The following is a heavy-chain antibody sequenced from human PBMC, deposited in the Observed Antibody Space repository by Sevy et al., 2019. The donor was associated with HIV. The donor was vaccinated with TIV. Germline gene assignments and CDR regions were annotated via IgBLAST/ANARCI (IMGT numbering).Heavy chain of an antibody. D-gene: IGHD6-19*01. Sequence: GGSLRLSCEASGFTFRSYAMSWVRQAPGKGLEWVSGIIGSGDNTYYADSVKGRFTVSRDNSKNTLYVQMNSLRAEDTAVYYCAKGVSWLVRGGYFDYWGQGTPVTVSS. CDR2: IIGSGDNT. CDR1: GFTFRSYA. CDR3: AKGVSWLVRGGYFDY. J-gene: IGHJ4*02. V-gene: IGHV3-23*01.